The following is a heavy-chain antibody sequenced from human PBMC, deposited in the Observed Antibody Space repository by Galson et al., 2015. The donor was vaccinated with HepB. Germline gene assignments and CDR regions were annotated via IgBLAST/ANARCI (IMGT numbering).Heavy chain of an antibody. J-gene: IGHJ3*01. Sequence: SLRLSCAASGFTFSSYGMHWVRQAPGKGLEWVAGIPYDGSNQYYADSMKGRFTISRDNSKNTLSLEMNSLRAEDTAVYYCAKHYGDYFGAIDPWGQGTMVTVSS. D-gene: IGHD4-17*01. CDR1: GFTFSSYG. CDR3: AKHYGDYFGAIDP. CDR2: IPYDGSNQ. V-gene: IGHV3-30*18.